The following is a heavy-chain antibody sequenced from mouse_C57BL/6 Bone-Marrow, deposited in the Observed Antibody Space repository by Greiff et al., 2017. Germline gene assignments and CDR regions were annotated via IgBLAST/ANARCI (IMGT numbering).Heavy chain of an antibody. CDR3: ASSYYDYDEYFDV. V-gene: IGHV1-62-3*01. CDR2: IDPNSGGT. Sequence: VQLQQPGAELVKPGASVKLSCKASGYTFTSYWMHWVKQRPGRGLEWIGRIDPNSGGTKYNEKFKGKFTLTVDKSSSTAYMQLSSLTSEDSAVYYCASSYYDYDEYFDVWGTGTTVTVSS. D-gene: IGHD2-4*01. CDR1: GYTFTSYW. J-gene: IGHJ1*03.